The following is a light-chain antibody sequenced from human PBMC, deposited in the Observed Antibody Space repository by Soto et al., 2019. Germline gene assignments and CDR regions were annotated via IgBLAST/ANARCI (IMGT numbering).Light chain of an antibody. J-gene: IGKJ2*01. V-gene: IGKV3-15*01. CDR2: GAS. CDR3: QQYNDWPPYT. Sequence: EIVMTQSPVTLSASPGERATLSCRASQSISTNLAWYQQKPGQAPRLIIYGASTRATGVPARFSGSGSWREFTLTISSLQSEDFAVYYCQQYNDWPPYTFGQGTKVEIK. CDR1: QSISTN.